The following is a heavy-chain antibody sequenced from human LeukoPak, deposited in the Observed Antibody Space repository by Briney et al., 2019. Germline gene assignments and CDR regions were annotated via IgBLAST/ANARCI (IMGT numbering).Heavy chain of an antibody. Sequence: GGSLRLSCVASGFTFSDSAIHWVRQSSGKGLEWIGHMDKETNLYATALAASVKGRFTVSRDDSKNTAYLHMNSLKTEDTALYYCTRDSGTYNWFDPWGQGTLVTVST. D-gene: IGHD1-26*01. CDR2: MDKETNLYAT. CDR1: GFTFSDSA. V-gene: IGHV3-73*01. J-gene: IGHJ5*02. CDR3: TRDSGTYNWFDP.